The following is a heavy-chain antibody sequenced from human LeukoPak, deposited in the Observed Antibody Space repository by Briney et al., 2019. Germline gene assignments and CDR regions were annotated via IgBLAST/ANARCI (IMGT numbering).Heavy chain of an antibody. Sequence: GGSLRLSCAASGFTFSSYSMNWVRQAPGKGLEWVSSISSSSSYIYYADSVKGRFTISRDNAKSSLYLQMNSLRAEDTAVYYCARGRSSSWYGVGMDVWGQGTTVTVSS. CDR2: ISSSSSYI. J-gene: IGHJ6*02. D-gene: IGHD6-13*01. V-gene: IGHV3-21*01. CDR1: GFTFSSYS. CDR3: ARGRSSSWYGVGMDV.